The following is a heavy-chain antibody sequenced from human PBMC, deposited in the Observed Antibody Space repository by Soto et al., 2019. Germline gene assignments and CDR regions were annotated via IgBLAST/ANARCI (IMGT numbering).Heavy chain of an antibody. D-gene: IGHD4-17*01. CDR3: TTTGNDYGDFDS. J-gene: IGHJ4*02. CDR2: FDPEDGET. CDR1: GHPLSQLS. V-gene: IGHV1-24*01. Sequence: QVQLVQSGAEVKKPGASVKVSCKVSGHPLSQLSMHWVRQAPGKGLEWMGGFDPEDGETIYAQKFQGRVTMTEDTSTDTANMELSSLISEDTAVYYCTTTGNDYGDFDSWGQGTLVTVS.